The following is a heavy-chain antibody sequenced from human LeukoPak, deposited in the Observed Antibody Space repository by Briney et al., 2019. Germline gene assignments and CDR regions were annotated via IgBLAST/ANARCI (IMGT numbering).Heavy chain of an antibody. J-gene: IGHJ5*02. Sequence: ASVNVSCKASGYTFTRYGISWVRQAPGQGLEGMGWISAYNGNTNYAQKLQGRVTMTTDTSTSTAYMELRSLRSDDSAVYYCARVRVGATSWFDPWGQGTLVTVSS. CDR2: ISAYNGNT. D-gene: IGHD1-26*01. V-gene: IGHV1-18*01. CDR1: GYTFTRYG. CDR3: ARVRVGATSWFDP.